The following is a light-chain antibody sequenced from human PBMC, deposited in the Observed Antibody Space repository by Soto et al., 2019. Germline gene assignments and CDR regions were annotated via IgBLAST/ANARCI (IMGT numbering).Light chain of an antibody. CDR3: GTWDSSLSAVV. V-gene: IGLV1-51*01. CDR1: SSDIGAHYD. Sequence: QSVLTQPPSVSGAPGQRVTISCTGSSSDIGAHYDVHWYQQLPGTAPKLLIYDNNKRPSGIPDRFSGSKSGTSATLGITGLQTGDEADYYCGTWDSSLSAVVFGGGTKLTVL. CDR2: DNN. J-gene: IGLJ2*01.